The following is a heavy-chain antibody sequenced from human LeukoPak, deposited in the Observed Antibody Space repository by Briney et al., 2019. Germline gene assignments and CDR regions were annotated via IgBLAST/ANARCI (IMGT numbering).Heavy chain of an antibody. J-gene: IGHJ5*02. CDR2: ISSSGSTI. Sequence: GGSLRLSCTASGFTFGDYAMSWFRQAPGKGLEWVSYISSSGSTIYYADSVKGRFTISRDNAKNSLYLQMNSLRAEDTAVYYCARESYSRWFDPWGQGTLVTVSS. D-gene: IGHD6-13*01. CDR1: GFTFGDYA. V-gene: IGHV3-11*01. CDR3: ARESYSRWFDP.